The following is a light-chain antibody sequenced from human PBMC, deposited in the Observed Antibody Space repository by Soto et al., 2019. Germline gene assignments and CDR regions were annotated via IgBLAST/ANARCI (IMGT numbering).Light chain of an antibody. J-gene: IGLJ3*02. CDR1: SSDIGGYNY. V-gene: IGLV2-14*01. CDR3: SSYTASSTWV. Sequence: QSALTQPASVSGSPGQSITISCTGTSSDIGGYNYVSWYQQHPGKAPKLMIYEVSWRPSEISNRFSGSKSGNTASLTVSGLQAEDEADYYCSSYTASSTWVFGGGTKVTVL. CDR2: EVS.